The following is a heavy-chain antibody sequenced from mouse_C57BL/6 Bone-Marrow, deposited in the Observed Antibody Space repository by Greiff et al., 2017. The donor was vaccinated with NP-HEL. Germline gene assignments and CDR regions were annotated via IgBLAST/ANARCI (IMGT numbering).Heavy chain of an antibody. CDR2: IHPNSGST. D-gene: IGHD2-1*01. V-gene: IGHV1-64*01. CDR1: GYTFTSYW. CDR3: ARVGNEALYAMDY. J-gene: IGHJ4*01. Sequence: VQLQQPGAELVKPGASVKLSCKASGYTFTSYWMHWVKQRPGQGLEWIGMIHPNSGSTNYNEKFKSKATLTVDTSSSTAYMQLSSLTSEDSAVYYCARVGNEALYAMDYWGQGTSVTVSS.